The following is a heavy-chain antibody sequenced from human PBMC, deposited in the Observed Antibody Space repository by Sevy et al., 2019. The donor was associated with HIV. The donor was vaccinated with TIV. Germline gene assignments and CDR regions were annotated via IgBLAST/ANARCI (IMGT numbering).Heavy chain of an antibody. CDR2: MYYSGST. J-gene: IGHJ4*02. Sequence: SETLSLTCTVSGGSISSSGSYWGWIRQPPGKGLEWIGSMYYSGSTYHSPSLKTRITISVDTSKNQLSLRLRSVIAADTAVYYCARHRDYVTMVRGIDQWGQGTLVTVSS. CDR3: ARHRDYVTMVRGIDQ. V-gene: IGHV4-39*01. D-gene: IGHD3-10*01. CDR1: GGSISSSGSY.